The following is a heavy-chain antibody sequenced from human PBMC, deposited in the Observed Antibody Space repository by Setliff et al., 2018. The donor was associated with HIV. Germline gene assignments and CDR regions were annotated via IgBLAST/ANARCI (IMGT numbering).Heavy chain of an antibody. D-gene: IGHD3-3*01. Sequence: PSETLSLTCTVSGGSISSYYWSWIRQPPGKGLEWIGYIYYSGSTNDNPSLKSRVTISVDTSKNQFSLKLNSVTAADTAVYYCARSPPTTFWSGYTYYYYMDVWGKGTTVTVSS. V-gene: IGHV4-59*01. CDR3: ARSPPTTFWSGYTYYYYMDV. J-gene: IGHJ6*03. CDR1: GGSISSYY. CDR2: IYYSGST.